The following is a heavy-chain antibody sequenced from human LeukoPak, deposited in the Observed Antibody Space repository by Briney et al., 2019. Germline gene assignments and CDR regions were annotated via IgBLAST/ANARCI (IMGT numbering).Heavy chain of an antibody. CDR2: ISAYNGNT. D-gene: IGHD3-10*01. Sequence: ASVKVSCKASGYTFTSYGTSWVRQAPGQGLEWMGWISAYNGNTNYAQKLQGRVTMTTDTSTSTAYMELRSLRSDDTAVYYCARGTILWFGEQSWFDPWGQGTLVTVSS. J-gene: IGHJ5*02. CDR3: ARGTILWFGEQSWFDP. CDR1: GYTFTSYG. V-gene: IGHV1-18*01.